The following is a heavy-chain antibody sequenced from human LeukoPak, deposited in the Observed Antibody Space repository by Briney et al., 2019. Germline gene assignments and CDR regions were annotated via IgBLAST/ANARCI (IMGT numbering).Heavy chain of an antibody. D-gene: IGHD3-10*01. J-gene: IGHJ4*02. CDR2: INAGNGNT. CDR1: GYTFTSYA. V-gene: IGHV1-3*01. Sequence: ASVKVSCKASGYTFTSYAMHWVRQAPGQRLEWMGWINAGNGNTKYSQKFQGRVTITRDTSASTAYMELSSLRSEDTAVYYCARAVGDYGSGSYHFDYWGQGTLVTVSS. CDR3: ARAVGDYGSGSYHFDY.